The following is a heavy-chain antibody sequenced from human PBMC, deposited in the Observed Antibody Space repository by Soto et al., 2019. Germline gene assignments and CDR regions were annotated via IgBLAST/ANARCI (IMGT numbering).Heavy chain of an antibody. D-gene: IGHD3-3*01. CDR3: ATPRGIFGVVISPPEWYFDY. Sequence: ASVKVSCKVSGYTLTELSMHWVRQAPGKGLEWMGGFDPEDGETIYAQKFQGRVTMTEDTSTDTAYMELGSLRSEDPAVYYCATPRGIFGVVISPPEWYFDYWGQGTLVTVSS. CDR1: GYTLTELS. J-gene: IGHJ4*02. CDR2: FDPEDGET. V-gene: IGHV1-24*01.